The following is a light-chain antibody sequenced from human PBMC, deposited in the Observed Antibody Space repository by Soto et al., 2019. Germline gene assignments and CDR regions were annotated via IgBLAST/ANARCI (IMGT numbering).Light chain of an antibody. V-gene: IGKV1-27*01. J-gene: IGKJ4*01. Sequence: DIQMTQSPSSLSASVGDRVTITCRASQGSSNYLAWYQQKPGTVPKLLIYAASTLQSGVPSRFSGSGSGTDFTRTISSLQPEDGANYYCQKGGVAPFPFGGGTKVEIK. CDR1: QGSSNY. CDR3: QKGGVAPFP. CDR2: AAS.